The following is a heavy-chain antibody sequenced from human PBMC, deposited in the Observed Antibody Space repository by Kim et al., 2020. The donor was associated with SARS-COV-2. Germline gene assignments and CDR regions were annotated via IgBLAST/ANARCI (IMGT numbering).Heavy chain of an antibody. CDR3: AKETSSSWRGRYSFDY. V-gene: IGHV3-9*01. CDR2: ISWNSGSI. Sequence: GGSLRLSCAASGFTFDDYAMHWVRQAPGKGLEWVSGISWNSGSIGYADSVKGRFTISSDNAKNSLYLQMTSLRADDPALYYCAKETSSSWRGRYSFDYSG. D-gene: IGHD6-13*01. J-gene: IGHJ4*01. CDR1: GFTFDDYA.